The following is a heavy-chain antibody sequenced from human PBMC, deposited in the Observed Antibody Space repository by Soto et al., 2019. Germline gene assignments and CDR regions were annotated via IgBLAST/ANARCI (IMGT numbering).Heavy chain of an antibody. D-gene: IGHD3-3*01. CDR1: GITFRNYA. V-gene: IGHV3-64*04. CDR3: AKEGIGGIFGAGGFDP. Sequence: GGSLRLSCSVSGITFRNYAMHWVRQAPGRGLEYVSGITSDGDNTWHADSVKDRFTISRDNSTVYLQMNNLRAEDTAMYYCAKEGIGGIFGAGGFDPWGQGTLVTVSS. CDR2: ITSDGDNT. J-gene: IGHJ5*02.